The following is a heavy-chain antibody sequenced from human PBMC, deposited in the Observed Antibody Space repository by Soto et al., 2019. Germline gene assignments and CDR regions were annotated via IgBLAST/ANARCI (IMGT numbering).Heavy chain of an antibody. J-gene: IGHJ4*02. Sequence: GGSLRLSCAASGFTFSSYAMSWVRQAPGKGLEWGSAISGSGGSTYYADSVKGRFTISRDNSKNTLYLQMNSLRAEDTSLYLCATIFIGIVVYCYWGQGPLVTVSS. CDR1: GFTFSSYA. CDR3: ATIFIGIVVYCY. V-gene: IGHV3-23*01. D-gene: IGHD2-8*02. CDR2: ISGSGGST.